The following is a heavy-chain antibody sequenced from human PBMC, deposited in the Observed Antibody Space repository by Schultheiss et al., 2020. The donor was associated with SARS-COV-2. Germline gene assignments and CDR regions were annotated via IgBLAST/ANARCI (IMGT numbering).Heavy chain of an antibody. V-gene: IGHV3-33*08. CDR1: GFTFSSYW. J-gene: IGHJ6*02. D-gene: IGHD5-12*01. Sequence: GGSLRLSCAASGFTFSSYWMSWVRQAPGKGLEWVAVIWYDGSNKYYADSVKGRFTISRDNSKNTLYLQMNSLRAEDTAVYYCTSPPDGYDWADYYYGMDVWGQGTTVTVSS. CDR2: IWYDGSNK. CDR3: TSPPDGYDWADYYYGMDV.